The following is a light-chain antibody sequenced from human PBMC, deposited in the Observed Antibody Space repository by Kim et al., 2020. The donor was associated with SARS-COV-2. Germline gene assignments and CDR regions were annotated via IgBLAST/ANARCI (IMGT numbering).Light chain of an antibody. V-gene: IGLV3-1*01. J-gene: IGLJ3*02. CDR1: KLGDKY. CDR3: QAWDSSTGV. CDR2: QDS. Sequence: VSPGQTASITCSGDKLGDKYACWYQQTPGQSPVLVIYQDSKRPSGIPERFSGSNSGNTATLTISGTQAMDEADYYCQAWDSSTGVFGGGTQLTVL.